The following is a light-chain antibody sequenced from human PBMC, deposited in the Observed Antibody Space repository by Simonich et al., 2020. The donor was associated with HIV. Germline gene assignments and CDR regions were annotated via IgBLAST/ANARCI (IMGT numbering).Light chain of an antibody. CDR2: AAS. V-gene: IGKV1-8*01. Sequence: AIRMTQSPSSLSASTGDRVTITCRASQGINTYLAWYQQKPGKAPKLLISAASTLQSGVPSRFSGRGSGTDFTLTISWLQSEDFATYYCQQYYNYPLTFGGGTKVEIK. J-gene: IGKJ4*01. CDR3: QQYYNYPLT. CDR1: QGINTY.